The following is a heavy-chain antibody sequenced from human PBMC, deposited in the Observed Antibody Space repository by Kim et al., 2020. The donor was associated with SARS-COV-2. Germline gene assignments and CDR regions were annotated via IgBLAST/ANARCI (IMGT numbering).Heavy chain of an antibody. CDR1: GGSISSSSYY. J-gene: IGHJ4*02. CDR2: IYYSGST. CDR3: ARLDYYYDSSGYTYYFDY. V-gene: IGHV4-39*01. D-gene: IGHD3-22*01. Sequence: SETLSLTCTVSGGSISSSSYYWGWIRQPPGKGLEWIGSIYYSGSTYYNPSLKSRVTISVDTSKNQFSLKLSSVTAADTAVYYCARLDYYYDSSGYTYYFDYWGQGTLVTVSS.